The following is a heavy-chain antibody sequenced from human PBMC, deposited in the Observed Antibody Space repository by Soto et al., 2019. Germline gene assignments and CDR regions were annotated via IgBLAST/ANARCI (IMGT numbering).Heavy chain of an antibody. CDR2: ISYRGETT. J-gene: IGHJ4*02. Sequence: GGSLRLSCVASGFRFSDYAMTWVRQAPGKGLEWVSGISYRGETTDYADSVKGRSSISRDNSKNMLFLQMNSLGVEDTAIYYCVRDLNWDDGSHWGQGTLVTVSS. CDR3: VRDLNWDDGSH. CDR1: GFRFSDYA. V-gene: IGHV3-23*01. D-gene: IGHD1-1*01.